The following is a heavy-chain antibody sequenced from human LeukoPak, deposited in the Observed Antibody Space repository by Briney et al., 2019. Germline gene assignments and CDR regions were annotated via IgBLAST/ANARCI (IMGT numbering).Heavy chain of an antibody. Sequence: PGGSLRLSCAASGFTFSSYEMNWVRQAPGKGLEWVSYISSSGSTIYYADSVKGRFTISRDNAKNSLYLQMNSLRAEDTAVYYCAREYRQWLVRYYYGMDVWGKGTTVPVSS. J-gene: IGHJ6*04. CDR2: ISSSGSTI. CDR1: GFTFSSYE. CDR3: AREYRQWLVRYYYGMDV. D-gene: IGHD6-19*01. V-gene: IGHV3-48*03.